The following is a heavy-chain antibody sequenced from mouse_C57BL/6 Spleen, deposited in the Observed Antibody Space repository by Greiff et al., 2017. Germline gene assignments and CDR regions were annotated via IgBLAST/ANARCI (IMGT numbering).Heavy chain of an antibody. D-gene: IGHD2-1*01. CDR2: ISYDGSN. J-gene: IGHJ2*01. V-gene: IGHV3-6*01. CDR3: ARDPLYGNYLDY. CDR1: GYSITSGYY. Sequence: ESGPGLVKPSQSLSLTCSVTGYSITSGYYWNWIRQFPGNKLEWMGYISYDGSNNYNPSLKNRISITRDTAKNQFFLKLNSVTTEDTATYYCARDPLYGNYLDYWGQGTTLTVSS.